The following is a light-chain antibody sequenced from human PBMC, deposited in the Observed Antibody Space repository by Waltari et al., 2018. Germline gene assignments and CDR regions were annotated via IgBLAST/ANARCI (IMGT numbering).Light chain of an antibody. V-gene: IGKV1-5*03. CDR2: KAS. Sequence: DIQMTQSPSTLSASVGDRVTITCRASQIISSWLAWYQQKPGKAPKLLIYKASSLESGVPSMFSGSGSGTEFTLTISSLQPDDFASYYCQHYNSPITFVPGTKVDIK. CDR3: QHYNSPIT. CDR1: QIISSW. J-gene: IGKJ3*01.